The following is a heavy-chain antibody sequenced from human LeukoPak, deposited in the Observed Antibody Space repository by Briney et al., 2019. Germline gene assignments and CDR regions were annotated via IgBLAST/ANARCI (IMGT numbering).Heavy chain of an antibody. V-gene: IGHV4-39*01. D-gene: IGHD3-9*01. CDR2: IYYSGST. CDR3: ARQREYYDILTGYSQTTPFDY. CDR1: GGSISSSSYY. Sequence: SETLSLTCTVSGGSISSSSYYWGWIRQPPGKGLEWIGSIYYSGSTYYNPSLKSRVTISVDTSKNQFSLKLSSVTAADTAVYYCARQREYYDILTGYSQTTPFDYWGQGTLVTVSS. J-gene: IGHJ4*02.